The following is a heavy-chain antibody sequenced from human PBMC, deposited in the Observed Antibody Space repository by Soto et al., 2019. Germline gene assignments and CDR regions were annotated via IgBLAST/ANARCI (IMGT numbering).Heavy chain of an antibody. Sequence: ASVKVSCKASGYTFTSSVVSWVRQAPGQGLEWMGWISAYNGNTNYAQKLQGRVTMTTDTSTSTAYMELRSLRSDDTAVYYCARARGAAAGTREAKIFDYWGQGTLVTVSS. CDR3: ARARGAAAGTREAKIFDY. CDR2: ISAYNGNT. J-gene: IGHJ4*02. V-gene: IGHV1-18*01. D-gene: IGHD6-13*01. CDR1: GYTFTSSV.